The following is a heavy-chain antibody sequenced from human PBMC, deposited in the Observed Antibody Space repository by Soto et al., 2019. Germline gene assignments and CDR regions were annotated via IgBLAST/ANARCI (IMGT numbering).Heavy chain of an antibody. D-gene: IGHD2-2*01. CDR2: INHSGST. CDR3: ARAPDIVVVPADLYYYYYGMDV. J-gene: IGHJ6*02. CDR1: GGSFSGYY. V-gene: IGHV4-34*01. Sequence: QVQLQQWGAGLLKPSETLSLTCAVYGGSFSGYYWSWIRQPPGKGLEWIGEINHSGSTNYNPSLKGRVTISVDTSKNQFSLKLSSVTAADTAVYYCARAPDIVVVPADLYYYYYGMDVWGQGTTVTVSS.